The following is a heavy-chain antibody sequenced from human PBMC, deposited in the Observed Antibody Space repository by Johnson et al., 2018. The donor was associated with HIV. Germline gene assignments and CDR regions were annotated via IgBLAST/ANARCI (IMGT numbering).Heavy chain of an antibody. CDR2: ISWNSGSI. V-gene: IGHV3-9*01. J-gene: IGHJ3*02. D-gene: IGHD3-3*01. CDR1: GFTFSRNA. Sequence: VQLVESGGGVVQPGRSLRLSCAASGFTFSRNAMHWVRQAPGKGLEWVSGISWNSGSIGYADSVQGRFTISRDNAKNSLFLQMNSLRAEDTAVYFCAKGLGYYNFWSGPDAFDIWGQGTMATVSS. CDR3: AKGLGYYNFWSGPDAFDI.